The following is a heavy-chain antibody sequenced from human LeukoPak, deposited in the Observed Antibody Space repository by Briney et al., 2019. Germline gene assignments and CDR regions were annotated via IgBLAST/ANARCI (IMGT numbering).Heavy chain of an antibody. CDR2: ISSSSSYI. J-gene: IGHJ4*02. Sequence: GGSLRLFCAASGFPFNSYSMNWVRQATGEGLEWVSSISSSSSYIYYADSVKGRFTISRDNAKNSLYLQMNSLRAEDTAVYYCAREVYSNYDVDYWGQGTLVTVSS. CDR3: AREVYSNYDVDY. V-gene: IGHV3-21*01. D-gene: IGHD4-11*01. CDR1: GFPFNSYS.